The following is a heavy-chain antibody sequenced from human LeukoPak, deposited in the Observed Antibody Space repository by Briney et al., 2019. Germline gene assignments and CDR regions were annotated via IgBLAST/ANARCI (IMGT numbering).Heavy chain of an antibody. Sequence: PGGSLRLSCAASGFTFSSYWMSWVRQAPGKGLEWVANIKQDGSEKYYVDSVKGRFTISRDNAKNSLYLQMNSLRAEDTAMYYCAKDDDWGRYKHWGQGTLVTVSS. J-gene: IGHJ1*01. CDR3: AKDDDWGRYKH. V-gene: IGHV3-7*03. D-gene: IGHD3-16*01. CDR2: IKQDGSEK. CDR1: GFTFSSYW.